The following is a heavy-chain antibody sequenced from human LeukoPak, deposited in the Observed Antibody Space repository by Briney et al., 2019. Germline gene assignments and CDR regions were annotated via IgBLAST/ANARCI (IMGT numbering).Heavy chain of an antibody. Sequence: GGSLRLSCAASGFTFSDYAMTWVRQTPGKGLEWVSIISGNGGYTDYADSVKGRFTISRDNSKSTLYLQMNSLRLEDVAIYYCLSWGGSRSYGDYWGQGTLVTVSS. V-gene: IGHV3-23*01. J-gene: IGHJ4*02. D-gene: IGHD3-10*01. CDR1: GFTFSDYA. CDR3: LSWGGSRSYGDY. CDR2: ISGNGGYT.